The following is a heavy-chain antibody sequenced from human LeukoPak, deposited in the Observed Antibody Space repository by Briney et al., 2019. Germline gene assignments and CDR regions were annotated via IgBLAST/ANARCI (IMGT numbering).Heavy chain of an antibody. CDR1: GYTFTSYY. D-gene: IGHD2-21*02. CDR2: INPSGGST. Sequence: ASVKVSCKASGYTFTSYYMHWVRQAPGQGLEWMGIINPSGGSTSYAQKFQGRVTMTRDTSTSTVYMELSSLRSEDTAVYYCARDALCGGDCYSTFDYWGQGTLVTVSS. CDR3: ARDALCGGDCYSTFDY. J-gene: IGHJ4*02. V-gene: IGHV1-46*01.